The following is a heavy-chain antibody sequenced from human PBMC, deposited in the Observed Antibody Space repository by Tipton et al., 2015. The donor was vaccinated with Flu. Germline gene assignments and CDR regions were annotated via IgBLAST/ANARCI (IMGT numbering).Heavy chain of an antibody. D-gene: IGHD1-1*01. CDR3: ARVNDEGDNAANDK. CDR1: GFTVSSNY. J-gene: IGHJ3*02. CDR2: IYSDGTT. V-gene: IGHV3-53*01. Sequence: VQLVQSGGGLIQPGGSLRLSCAASGFTVSSNYLSWVRQAPGKGLEWVSVIYSDGTTYYADSVKGRFTISRDNAKNTLFLQMNSLTAEETAIYYWARVNDEGDNAANDKWGQGTTDSVYS.